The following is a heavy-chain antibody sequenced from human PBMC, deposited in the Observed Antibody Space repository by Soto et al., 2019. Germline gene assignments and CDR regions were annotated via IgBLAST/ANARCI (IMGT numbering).Heavy chain of an antibody. CDR3: ARSIVVVTALDY. CDR1: GYTFTSYA. J-gene: IGHJ4*02. Sequence: VKXSCKASGYTFTSYAMHWVRQAPGQRLEWMGWINAGNGNTKYSQKFQGRVTITRDTSASTAYMELSSLRSEDTAVYYCARSIVVVTALDYWGQGTLVTVSS. V-gene: IGHV1-3*01. D-gene: IGHD2-21*02. CDR2: INAGNGNT.